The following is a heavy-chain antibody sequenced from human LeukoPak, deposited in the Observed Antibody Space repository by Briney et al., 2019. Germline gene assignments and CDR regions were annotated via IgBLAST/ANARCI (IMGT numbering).Heavy chain of an antibody. V-gene: IGHV4-39*07. D-gene: IGHD6-13*01. J-gene: IGHJ4*02. Sequence: PSETLSLTCTVSGGSISSSSYYWGWIRQPPGKGLEWIGSIYYSGSTYYNPSLKSRVTISVDTSKNQFSLKLSSVTAADTAVYYCARVVVAPGTTYWGQGTLVTVSS. CDR3: ARVVVAPGTTY. CDR1: GGSISSSSYY. CDR2: IYYSGST.